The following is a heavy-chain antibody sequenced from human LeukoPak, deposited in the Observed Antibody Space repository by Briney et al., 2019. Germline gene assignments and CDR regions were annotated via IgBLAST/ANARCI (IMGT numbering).Heavy chain of an antibody. J-gene: IGHJ4*02. Sequence: PGGSLRLSCAASGFTFSDYYMSWIRQAPGKGLEWVSYISYSGSTLYYADSVKGRFTMSRDNAKNSVYLQVNSLRAEDTAFYYCTRDAALVPGKNFWGQGTLVTVSS. D-gene: IGHD6-19*01. CDR2: ISYSGSTL. CDR1: GFTFSDYY. V-gene: IGHV3-11*04. CDR3: TRDAALVPGKNF.